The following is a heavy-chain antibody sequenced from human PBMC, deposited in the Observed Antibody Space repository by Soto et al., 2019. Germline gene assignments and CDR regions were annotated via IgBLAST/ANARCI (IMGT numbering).Heavy chain of an antibody. CDR3: ARATNYGSGTWDYYYYYMDV. D-gene: IGHD3-10*01. V-gene: IGHV3-33*01. J-gene: IGHJ6*03. CDR1: GFTLSSYG. CDR2: IWYDGSNK. Sequence: GSLRLSCAASGFTLSSYGMHWVRQAPGKGLEWVAVIWYDGSNKYYADSVKGRFTISRDNSKNTLYLQMNSLRAEDTAVYYCARATNYGSGTWDYYYYYMDVWGKGTTVTVSS.